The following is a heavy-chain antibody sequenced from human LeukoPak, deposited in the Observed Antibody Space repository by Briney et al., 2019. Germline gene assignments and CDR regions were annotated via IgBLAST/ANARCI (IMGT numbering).Heavy chain of an antibody. J-gene: IGHJ4*02. CDR3: ARDPTSSTGSDFDY. V-gene: IGHV3-74*01. CDR2: INSDGSIT. CDR1: GFIFSNYR. D-gene: IGHD1-26*01. Sequence: PGGSLRLSCAASGFIFSNYRMHWVRQAPGKGLVWVSRINSDGSITTYADYVRGRFTIFRDNAKNTLYLQMNSLRVEDTAVYYCARDPTSSTGSDFDYWGQGTLVTVSS.